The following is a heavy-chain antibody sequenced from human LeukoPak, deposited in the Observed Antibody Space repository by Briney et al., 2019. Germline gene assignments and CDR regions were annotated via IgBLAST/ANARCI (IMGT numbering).Heavy chain of an antibody. J-gene: IGHJ5*02. CDR2: ITSSGNTM. V-gene: IGHV3-48*03. CDR3: ARLRSKYWFDP. Sequence: GGSLGLSCAASGFTFSSYEMNWVRQAPGKGLEWVSFITSSGNTMYYADSVKGRFTISRDNAKNSLYLQMNSLRVDDTAVYYCARLRSKYWFDPWGQGTLVTVSS. D-gene: IGHD4-11*01. CDR1: GFTFSSYE.